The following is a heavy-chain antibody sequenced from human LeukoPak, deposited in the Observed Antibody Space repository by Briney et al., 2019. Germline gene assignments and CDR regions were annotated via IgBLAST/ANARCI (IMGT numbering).Heavy chain of an antibody. CDR3: ARDGLGYCSGGSCYSFAYFDY. J-gene: IGHJ4*02. CDR2: ISYDGSNK. CDR1: GFTFSDYN. D-gene: IGHD2-15*01. V-gene: IGHV3-30*03. Sequence: PGGSLRLSCAASGFTFSDYNMNWVRQAPGKGLEWVAVISYDGSNKYYADSVKGRFTISRDNSKNTLYVQMNSLRAEDTAVYYCARDGLGYCSGGSCYSFAYFDYWGQGTLVTVSS.